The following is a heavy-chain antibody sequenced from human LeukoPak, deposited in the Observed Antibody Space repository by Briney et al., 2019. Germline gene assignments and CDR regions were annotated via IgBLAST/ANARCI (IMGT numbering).Heavy chain of an antibody. D-gene: IGHD2-2*01. Sequence: PGRSLRLSCAASGFTFSSYAMHWVRQAPGKGLEWVAVISYDGSNKYYADSVKGRFTISRDNSKNTLYLQMNSLRAEDTAVYYCARDPTDIVVVPAAHTANYYYMDVWGKGTTVTVSS. V-gene: IGHV3-30-3*01. CDR2: ISYDGSNK. J-gene: IGHJ6*03. CDR1: GFTFSSYA. CDR3: ARDPTDIVVVPAAHTANYYYMDV.